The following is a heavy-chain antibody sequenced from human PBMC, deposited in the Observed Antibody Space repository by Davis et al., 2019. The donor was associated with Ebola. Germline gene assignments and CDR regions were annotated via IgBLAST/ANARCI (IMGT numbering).Heavy chain of an antibody. CDR1: GFTFSSYA. D-gene: IGHD3-22*01. Sequence: GESLKISCAASGFTFSSYAMSWVRQAPGKGLEWVSAISGSGGSTYYADSVKGRFTISRDNAKNSLYLQMNSLRDEDTAVYYCARGDYYDSSGSHGWFDPWGQGTLVTVSS. CDR3: ARGDYYDSSGSHGWFDP. V-gene: IGHV3-23*01. CDR2: ISGSGGST. J-gene: IGHJ5*02.